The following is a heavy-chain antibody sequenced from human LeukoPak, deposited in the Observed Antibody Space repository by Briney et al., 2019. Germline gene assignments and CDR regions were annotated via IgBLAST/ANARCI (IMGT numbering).Heavy chain of an antibody. D-gene: IGHD6-13*01. Sequence: PGRTLRLTCAASGFTFSSCGMHRFLQPPPKGRVGLAVISYDGSSTNYKASLKGRFTISRDNSKNTLYLQLNSLRAEDTAVYYCARGRVAAAGTGFGFDYWGQGTLVTASS. CDR1: GFTFSSCG. V-gene: IGHV3-30*03. CDR2: ISYDGSST. J-gene: IGHJ4*02. CDR3: ARGRVAAAGTGFGFDY.